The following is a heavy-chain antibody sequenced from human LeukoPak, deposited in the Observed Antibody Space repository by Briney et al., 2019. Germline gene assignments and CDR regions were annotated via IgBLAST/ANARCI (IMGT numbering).Heavy chain of an antibody. D-gene: IGHD2-8*01. J-gene: IGHJ5*02. Sequence: GGSLRLSCAASGFTFSSYAMSWVRQAPGKGLECVSDICGSGVSTYYADTVKGRFTLSRDNSKNTLYLQMNSLRAEDTDVYYGAKIATYCTNGVCYTNWFDPWGQGTLVTASS. CDR3: AKIATYCTNGVCYTNWFDP. CDR1: GFTFSSYA. CDR2: ICGSGVST. V-gene: IGHV3-23*01.